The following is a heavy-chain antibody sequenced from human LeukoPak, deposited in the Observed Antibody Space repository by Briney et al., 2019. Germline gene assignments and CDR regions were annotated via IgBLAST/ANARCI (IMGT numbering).Heavy chain of an antibody. CDR1: AFTFSTYA. J-gene: IGHJ4*02. V-gene: IGHV3-30-3*01. CDR2: ISYDGSKK. Sequence: GGSLRLSCAASAFTFSTYAMHWVRQAPGKGLEWVAVISYDGSKKYYADSVEGRFTISRDNSKNMVYLQMNSLISEDTAVYYRARDGVIGHYYSDYWGQGTLVTVSS. CDR3: ARDGVIGHYYSDY. D-gene: IGHD2-21*02.